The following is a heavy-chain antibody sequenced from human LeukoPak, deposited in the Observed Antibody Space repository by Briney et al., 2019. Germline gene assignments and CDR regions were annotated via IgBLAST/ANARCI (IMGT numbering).Heavy chain of an antibody. V-gene: IGHV5-51*01. Sequence: GESLKISCDRAGACFPSYWIGWVRQMPGKGLEWMAIIYPGESDTRYSPSFQGQVTISADKSISTAYLQLSSLMAAAAARFYYWRHQKIRTGYYLFIYWGQGTLVTVSS. D-gene: IGHD3-9*01. J-gene: IGHJ4*02. CDR3: WRHQKIRTGYYLFIY. CDR1: GACFPSYW. CDR2: IYPGESDT.